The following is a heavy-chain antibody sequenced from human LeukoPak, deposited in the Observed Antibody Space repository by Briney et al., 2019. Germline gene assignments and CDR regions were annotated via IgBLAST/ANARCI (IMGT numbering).Heavy chain of an antibody. CDR2: INPNSGGT. CDR1: GYIFTGYY. Sequence: ASVKVSCKASGYIFTGYYMHWVRQAPGQGLEWMGWINPNSGGTNYAQKFQGRVTMTRDTSISTAYMELSRLRSDDTAVYYCARAAGMATIGMNYWGQGTLVTVSS. D-gene: IGHD5-24*01. V-gene: IGHV1-2*02. J-gene: IGHJ4*02. CDR3: ARAAGMATIGMNY.